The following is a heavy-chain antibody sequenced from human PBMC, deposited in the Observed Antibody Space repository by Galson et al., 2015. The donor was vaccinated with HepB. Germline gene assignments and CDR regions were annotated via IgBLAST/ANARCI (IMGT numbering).Heavy chain of an antibody. J-gene: IGHJ2*01. CDR1: GFTVSSKY. V-gene: IGHV3-53*01. Sequence: SLRLSCAASGFTVSSKYMTWVRQAPGKGLEWVSVIYSGGSTYYADSVKGRFTISRDNSKNTLYLQMNSLRAEDAAVYYCARTTYYDFWSGPNWYFDLWGRGTLVTVSS. CDR3: ARTTYYDFWSGPNWYFDL. D-gene: IGHD3-3*01. CDR2: IYSGGST.